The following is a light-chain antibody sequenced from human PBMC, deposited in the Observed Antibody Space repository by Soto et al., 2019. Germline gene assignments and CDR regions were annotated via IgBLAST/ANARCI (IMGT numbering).Light chain of an antibody. CDR2: GAS. CDR1: QSVSSTY. CDR3: QQYDNSLT. J-gene: IGKJ5*01. Sequence: EIVLTQSPDTLSLSPGETATLSCRASQSVSSTYLAWYHQKPGQAPRLLIFGASRQATGIPDRFSGSGYGTDYTLTISRLEPEDSAVYYCQQYDNSLTFGQGTRLEIE. V-gene: IGKV3-20*01.